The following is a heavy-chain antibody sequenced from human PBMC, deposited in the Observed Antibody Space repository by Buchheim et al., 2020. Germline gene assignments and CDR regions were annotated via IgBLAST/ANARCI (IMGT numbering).Heavy chain of an antibody. CDR2: IIPIFGTA. J-gene: IGHJ5*02. CDR3: ARDGLGYCSSTSCYQYNWFDP. D-gene: IGHD2-2*01. V-gene: IGHV1-69*01. CDR1: GYTFTSYY. Sequence: QVQLVQSGAEVKKPGASVKVSCKASGYTFTSYYMHWVRQAPGQGLEWMGGIIPIFGTANYAQKFQGRVTITADESTSTAYMELSSLKSEDTAVYYCARDGLGYCSSTSCYQYNWFDPWGQGTL.